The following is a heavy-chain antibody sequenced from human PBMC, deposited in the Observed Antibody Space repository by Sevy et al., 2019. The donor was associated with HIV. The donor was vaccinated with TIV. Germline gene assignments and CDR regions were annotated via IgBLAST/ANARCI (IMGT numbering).Heavy chain of an antibody. CDR2: INTGTGDP. V-gene: IGHV7-4-1*02. CDR3: TRDSPNWGNDY. CDR1: GYTFSSCN. J-gene: IGHJ4*02. Sequence: ASVKVSCKASGYTFSSCNMNWVRQAPGQGLEWMGWINTGTGDPTYVQGFTGRFVFSLDTSVSTAYLQINSLKAEHTGVYYCTRDSPNWGNDYWGQGTLVTVSS. D-gene: IGHD7-27*01.